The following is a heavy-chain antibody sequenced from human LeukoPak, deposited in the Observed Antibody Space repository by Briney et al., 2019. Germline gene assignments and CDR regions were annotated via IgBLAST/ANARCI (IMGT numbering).Heavy chain of an antibody. CDR1: GFTFSTYW. Sequence: QPGGSLRLSCAASGFTFSTYWMHWVRQAPGKGLVWVSRIKYDGSMTTYGDSVKGRFSISRDNAKNTVDLQMNSLRAEDTAVYYCARGASSAYYVDYWGQGTLVTVFS. CDR2: IKYDGSMT. J-gene: IGHJ4*02. V-gene: IGHV3-74*01. CDR3: ARGASSAYYVDY. D-gene: IGHD3-22*01.